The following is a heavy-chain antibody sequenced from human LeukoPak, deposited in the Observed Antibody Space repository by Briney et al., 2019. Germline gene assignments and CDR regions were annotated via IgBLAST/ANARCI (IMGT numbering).Heavy chain of an antibody. CDR3: ARRTGSTGLFDY. CDR1: GYSFISYW. CDR2: IYPGDSDT. V-gene: IGHV5-51*01. D-gene: IGHD6-13*01. Sequence: GESLKISCKGSGYSFISYWIGWERQLPENGLEWMGIIYPGDSDTKYSPSFQGQVTISVDKSISTAYLQWSGLKASDTAMYYCARRTGSTGLFDYWGQGTLVTVSS. J-gene: IGHJ4*02.